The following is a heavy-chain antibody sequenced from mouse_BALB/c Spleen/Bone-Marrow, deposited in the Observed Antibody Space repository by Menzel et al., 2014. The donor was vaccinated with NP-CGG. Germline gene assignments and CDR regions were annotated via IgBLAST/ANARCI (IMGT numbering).Heavy chain of an antibody. D-gene: IGHD1-1*01. V-gene: IGHV5-12-1*01. CDR1: GFAFSSYD. CDR3: AREVLRDYFDY. CDR2: ISSGGGST. J-gene: IGHJ2*01. Sequence: DVKLVESGGGLVKPGGSLKLSCAASGFAFSSYDMSWVRQTPEKRLEWVAYISSGGGSTYYPDTVKGRFTISRDNAKNTLYLQMSGLKSEDTAMCYCAREVLRDYFDYWGQGTTLTVSS.